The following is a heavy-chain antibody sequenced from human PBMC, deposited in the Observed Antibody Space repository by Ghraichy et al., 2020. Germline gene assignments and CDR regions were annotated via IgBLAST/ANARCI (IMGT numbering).Heavy chain of an antibody. CDR1: GFTFSSYA. D-gene: IGHD6-19*01. J-gene: IGHJ5*01. V-gene: IGHV3-30*04. CDR3: ARDVPVYSIAVAGTWFDY. Sequence: GGSLRLSCAASGFTFSSYAMHWVRQAPGKGLEWVAVISYDGSNKYYADSVKGRFTISRDNSKNTLYLQMNSLRAEDTAVYYCARDVPVYSIAVAGTWFDYWGQGTLVTVSS. CDR2: ISYDGSNK.